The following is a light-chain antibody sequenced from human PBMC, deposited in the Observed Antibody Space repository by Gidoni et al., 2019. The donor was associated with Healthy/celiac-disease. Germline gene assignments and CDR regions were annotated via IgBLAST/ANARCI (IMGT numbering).Light chain of an antibody. CDR1: SSDVGGYND. V-gene: IGLV2-14*01. CDR2: DIS. CDR3: SSYTSSSTPL. J-gene: IGLJ2*01. Sequence: QSALTQPDSVSGAPGQALTITCTGTSSDVGGYNDVSCYQQHPGKAPKLMIYDISNRPSGVSNRFSGSKSGNTASLTISALQAEDEADYYCSSYTSSSTPLFGGGTKLTVL.